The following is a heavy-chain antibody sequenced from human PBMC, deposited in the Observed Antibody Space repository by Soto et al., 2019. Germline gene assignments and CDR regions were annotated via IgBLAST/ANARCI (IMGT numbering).Heavy chain of an antibody. V-gene: IGHV1-69*12. J-gene: IGHJ4*02. CDR2: IIPIFGTA. CDR1: GGTFSSYA. CDR3: ARSGGEESYFDY. Sequence: QVQLVQSGAEVKKPGSSVKVSCKASGGTFSSYAISWVRQAPGQGLEWMGGIIPIFGTANYAQKFQGRVTITADESTSTAHMELSGLRSEDTAVYYWARSGGEESYFDYWGQGTLVTVSS. D-gene: IGHD2-15*01.